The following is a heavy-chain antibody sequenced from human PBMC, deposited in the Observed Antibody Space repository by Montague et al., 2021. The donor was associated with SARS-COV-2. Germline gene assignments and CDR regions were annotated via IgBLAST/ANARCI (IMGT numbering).Heavy chain of an antibody. D-gene: IGHD6-19*01. Sequence: SETLSLTCAVYGGSFSGYYWSWIRQPPGKGLEWIGEINHSGSTXXXPSXXXRVTISVDTSKNQFSLKPSSVTAADTAVYYCARGSRQWLVRPPHYYYFDYWGQGTLVTVSS. CDR2: INHSGST. V-gene: IGHV4-34*01. CDR1: GGSFSGYY. J-gene: IGHJ4*02. CDR3: ARGSRQWLVRPPHYYYFDY.